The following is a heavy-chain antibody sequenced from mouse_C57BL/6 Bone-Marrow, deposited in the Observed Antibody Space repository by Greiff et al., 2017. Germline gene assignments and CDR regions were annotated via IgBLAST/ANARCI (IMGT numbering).Heavy chain of an antibody. Sequence: LTPSGPELVKPGASVKMSCKASGYTFTDYNMHWVKQSHGKSLEWIGYINPNNGGTSYNQKFKGKATLTVNKSSSTAYMELRSLTSEDSAVYYCARGWLLPYWYFDVWGTGTTVTVSS. V-gene: IGHV1-22*01. D-gene: IGHD2-3*01. J-gene: IGHJ1*03. CDR3: ARGWLLPYWYFDV. CDR2: INPNNGGT. CDR1: GYTFTDYN.